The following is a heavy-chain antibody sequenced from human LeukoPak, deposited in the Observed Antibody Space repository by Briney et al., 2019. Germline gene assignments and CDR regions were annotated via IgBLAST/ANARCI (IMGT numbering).Heavy chain of an antibody. J-gene: IGHJ4*02. CDR3: ARGFVGATTEWGLSFDY. Sequence: PSETLSLTCTVSGGSISSGGYYWSWIRQHPGKGLEWIGYIYYSGSTYYNPSLKSRVTISVDTSKNQFSLKLSSVTAADTAVYYCARGFVGATTEWGLSFDYWGQGTLVTVSS. CDR2: IYYSGST. D-gene: IGHD1-26*01. CDR1: GGSISSGGYY. V-gene: IGHV4-31*03.